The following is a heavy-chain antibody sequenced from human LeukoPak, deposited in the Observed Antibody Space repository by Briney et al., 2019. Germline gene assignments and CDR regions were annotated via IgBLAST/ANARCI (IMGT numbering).Heavy chain of an antibody. CDR2: ISYDGSNK. D-gene: IGHD6-19*01. V-gene: IGHV3-30*04. J-gene: IGHJ4*02. CDR3: ARGAQWLGYFDY. CDR1: GFTFSSYA. Sequence: PGGSLRLSCAASGFTFSSYAMHWVRQAPGKGLEWVAVISYDGSNKYYADSVKGRFTTSRDNSKNTLYLQMNSLRAEDTAVYYCARGAQWLGYFDYWGQGTLVTVSS.